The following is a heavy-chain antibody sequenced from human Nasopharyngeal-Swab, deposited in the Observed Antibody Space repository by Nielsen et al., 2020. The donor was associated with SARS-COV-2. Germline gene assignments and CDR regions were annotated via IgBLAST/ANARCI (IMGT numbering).Heavy chain of an antibody. CDR1: GGTFSSYA. Sequence: SVKVSCKASGGTFSSYAISWVRQAPGQGLEWMGGIIPIFGTANYAQKFQGRVTITADESTSPAYMELSGLRSEYTAVYYCARATVGWGNGENNWFDPWGQGTLVTVSS. V-gene: IGHV1-69*13. CDR3: ARATVGWGNGENNWFDP. D-gene: IGHD4-23*01. CDR2: IIPIFGTA. J-gene: IGHJ5*02.